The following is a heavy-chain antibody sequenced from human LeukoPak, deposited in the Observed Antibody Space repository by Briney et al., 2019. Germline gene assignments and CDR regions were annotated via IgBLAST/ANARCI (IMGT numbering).Heavy chain of an antibody. J-gene: IGHJ6*03. CDR1: GFTFSSYW. CDR3: ARAPRVDYMDV. V-gene: IGHV3-7*01. CDR2: IKQDGSEK. D-gene: IGHD2-15*01. Sequence: GGSLRLSCAASGFTFSSYWMSRVRQAPGKGLGWVANIKQDGSEKYYVDSVKGRFTISRDNAKNSLYLQMNSLRAEDTAVYYCARAPRVDYMDVWGKGTTVTVSS.